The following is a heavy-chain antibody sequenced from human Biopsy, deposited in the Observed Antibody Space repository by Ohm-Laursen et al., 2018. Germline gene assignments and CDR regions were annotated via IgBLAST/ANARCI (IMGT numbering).Heavy chain of an antibody. J-gene: IGHJ5*02. CDR1: GHSVRCGYY. CDR3: ARTPRDSFWSGSYKRGLWFDP. D-gene: IGHD3-3*01. V-gene: IGHV4-38-2*01. Sequence: PSQTLSLACAVSGHSVRCGYYGGWIRQHPGEGLARICSIFENGYTYYNPSLETRVTISVDTSKDQFFLKLSSEAAADTAVYSWARTPRDSFWSGSYKRGLWFDPWGQGTLVTVSS. CDR2: IFENGYT.